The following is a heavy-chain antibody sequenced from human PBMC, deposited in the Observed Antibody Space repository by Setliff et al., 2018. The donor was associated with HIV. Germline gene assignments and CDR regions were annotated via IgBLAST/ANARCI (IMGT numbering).Heavy chain of an antibody. CDR2: ISPTNTYT. D-gene: IGHD3-22*01. J-gene: IGHJ4*02. Sequence: GGSLRLSCAASGFTFNDYYMSWVRQAPGKGLEWVSYISPTNTYTNYADSMKGRFTISRDNAKKLVYLQMNSLRAEDTAIYYCARDRASSGYYARFDHWGQGTLVTVSS. CDR1: GFTFNDYY. V-gene: IGHV3-11*06. CDR3: ARDRASSGYYARFDH.